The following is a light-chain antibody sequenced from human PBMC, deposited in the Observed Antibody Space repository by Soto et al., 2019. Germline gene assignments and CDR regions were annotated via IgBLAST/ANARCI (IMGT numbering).Light chain of an antibody. CDR2: LTSDGSH. CDR3: QTWGTGINWV. V-gene: IGLV4-69*01. CDR1: SGHSSYA. J-gene: IGLJ3*02. Sequence: QLVLTQSPSASASLGASVKLTCTLSSGHSSYAIAWHQLLPEKGPRFLMKLTSDGSHSKGDGIPDRFSGSSSGAERYLTISNLQSEDEADYYCQTWGTGINWVFGGGTKVTVL.